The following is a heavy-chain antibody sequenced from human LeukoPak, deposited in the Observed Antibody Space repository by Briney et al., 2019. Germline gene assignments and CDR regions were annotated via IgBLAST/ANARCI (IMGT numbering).Heavy chain of an antibody. CDR1: GFTFSSYS. D-gene: IGHD1-1*01. CDR3: ARDSIERAGKIDY. V-gene: IGHV3-21*01. Sequence: GGSLRLSCAASGFTFSSYSMNWVRQAPGKGLEWVSSISSSSSYIYYADSVKGRFTISRDNAKNSLYLQMNSLRAEDTAVYYCARDSIERAGKIDYWGQGTLVTVSS. CDR2: ISSSSSYI. J-gene: IGHJ4*02.